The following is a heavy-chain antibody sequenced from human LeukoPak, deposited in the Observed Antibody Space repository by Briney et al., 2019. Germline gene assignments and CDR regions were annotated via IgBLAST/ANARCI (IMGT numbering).Heavy chain of an antibody. V-gene: IGHV1-18*01. Sequence: GASVKVSCKASGYTFTSYDINWVRQAPGQGLEWMGWISAYNGNTNYAQKLQGRVTMTTDTSTSTAYMELRSLRSDDTAVYYCARAVTKYYFDYWGQGTLVTVSS. CDR2: ISAYNGNT. D-gene: IGHD4-17*01. CDR1: GYTFTSYD. J-gene: IGHJ4*02. CDR3: ARAVTKYYFDY.